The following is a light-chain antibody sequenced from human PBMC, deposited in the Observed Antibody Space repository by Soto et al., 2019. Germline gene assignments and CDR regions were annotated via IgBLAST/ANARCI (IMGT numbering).Light chain of an antibody. J-gene: IGLJ2*01. CDR3: CSYAGGYTHAV. Sequence: QSVLTQPRSVSGPPGQSVSISCSGTSSDVGTYNYVSWYQQHPGKAPKLMIYDVSKRPSGVPDRFSGSKSGNTASLTISRLQAEDEADYYCCSYAGGYTHAVFGGGTQLTVL. V-gene: IGLV2-11*01. CDR1: SSDVGTYNY. CDR2: DVS.